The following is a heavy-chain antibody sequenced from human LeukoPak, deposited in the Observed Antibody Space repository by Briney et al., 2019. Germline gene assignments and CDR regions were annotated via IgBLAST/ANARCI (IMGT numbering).Heavy chain of an antibody. CDR3: ARSPGAPFDY. V-gene: IGHV4-59*01. CDR1: GGSISSYY. J-gene: IGHJ4*02. D-gene: IGHD7-27*01. Sequence: PSETLSLTRTVSGGSISSYYWSWIRQPPGKGLEWIGYIYFRGTTNYHPSIKSRVTISVDTSKNQFSLKLTSVTTADTAVYYCARSPGAPFDYWGQGSLVTVSS. CDR2: IYFRGTT.